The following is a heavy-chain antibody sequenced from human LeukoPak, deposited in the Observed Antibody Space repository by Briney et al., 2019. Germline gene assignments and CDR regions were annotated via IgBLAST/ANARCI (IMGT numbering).Heavy chain of an antibody. CDR2: ISSSSSYI. Sequence: GGSLRLSCAASGFTFSSYSMNWVRQAPGKGLEWVSSISSSSSYIHYADSVKGRFTISRDNAKNSLYLQMNSLRAEDTAVYYCARASMVRGVGWFDPWGQGTLVTVSS. CDR3: ARASMVRGVGWFDP. CDR1: GFTFSSYS. V-gene: IGHV3-21*01. D-gene: IGHD3-10*01. J-gene: IGHJ5*02.